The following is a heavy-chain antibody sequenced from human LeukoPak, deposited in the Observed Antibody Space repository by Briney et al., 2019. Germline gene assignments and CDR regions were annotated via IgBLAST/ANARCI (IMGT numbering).Heavy chain of an antibody. V-gene: IGHV3-9*03. CDR2: ISWNSGSI. CDR3: AKGNRQWLNLNWFDP. D-gene: IGHD6-19*01. J-gene: IGHJ5*02. CDR1: GFTFDDYA. Sequence: GRSLRLSCAASGFTFDDYAMHWVRRAPGKGLEWVSGISWNSGSIGYADSVKGRFTISRDNAKNSLYLQMNSLRAEDMALYYCAKGNRQWLNLNWFDPWGQGTLVTVSS.